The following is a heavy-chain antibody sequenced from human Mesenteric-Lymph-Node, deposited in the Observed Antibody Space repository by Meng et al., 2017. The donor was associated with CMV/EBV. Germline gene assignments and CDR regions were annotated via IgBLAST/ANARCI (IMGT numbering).Heavy chain of an antibody. CDR1: GYSFTTYA. J-gene: IGHJ4*02. V-gene: IGHV1-18*01. Sequence: ASVKVSCKSSGYSFTTYAVTWVRQAPGQGLEWMGWISGYNGDTRYAGKFQGRVTMTTDTSTSTAYMELRSLRSDDTAVYYCAGPSVDTPMAYWGQGTLVTVSS. D-gene: IGHD5-18*01. CDR3: AGPSVDTPMAY. CDR2: ISGYNGDT.